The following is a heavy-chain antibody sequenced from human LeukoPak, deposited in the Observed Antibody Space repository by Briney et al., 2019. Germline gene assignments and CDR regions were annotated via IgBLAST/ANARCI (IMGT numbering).Heavy chain of an antibody. V-gene: IGHV1-69*13. CDR1: GGTFSSNA. D-gene: IGHD3-9*01. CDR2: IIPIFGTA. CDR3: ARGYGDILTGTLREIDY. Sequence: SVKVSCKASGGTFSSNAISWVRQAPGQGLEWMGGIIPIFGTANYAQKFQGRVTITADESTSTAYMELSSLRSEDTAVYYCARGYGDILTGTLREIDYWGQGTLVTVSS. J-gene: IGHJ4*02.